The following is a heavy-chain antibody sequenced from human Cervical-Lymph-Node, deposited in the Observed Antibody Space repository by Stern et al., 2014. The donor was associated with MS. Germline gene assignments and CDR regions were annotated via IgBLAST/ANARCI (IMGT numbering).Heavy chain of an antibody. J-gene: IGHJ6*02. CDR2: IIPIFGTA. D-gene: IGHD3-22*01. CDR3: ARGAYYYDSSGYYYYGMDV. Sequence: QVQLVQSGAEVKKPGSSVKVSCKASGGTFSSYAISWVLQAPGQGLEWMGGIIPIFGTANYAQKFQGRVTITADESTSTAYMELSSLRSEDTAVYYCARGAYYYDSSGYYYYGMDVWGQGTTVTVSS. CDR1: GGTFSSYA. V-gene: IGHV1-69*01.